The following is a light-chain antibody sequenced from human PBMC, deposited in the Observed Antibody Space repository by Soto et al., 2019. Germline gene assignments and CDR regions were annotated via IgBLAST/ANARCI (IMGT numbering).Light chain of an antibody. V-gene: IGLV2-14*01. CDR1: SSDVGAYDY. CDR2: DVS. CDR3: SSYTSRSTITYV. Sequence: QSALTQPASVSGSPGQWITISCTGTSSDVGAYDYVSWYQQHPGKAPKLIIYDVSNRPSGVSNRFSGSKSGTTASLTISGLQAEDEADYYCSSYTSRSTITYVFATGTKVTVL. J-gene: IGLJ1*01.